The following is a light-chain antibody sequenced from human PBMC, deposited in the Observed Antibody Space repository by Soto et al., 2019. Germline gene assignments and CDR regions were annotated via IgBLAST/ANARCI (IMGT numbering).Light chain of an antibody. CDR3: SSYTSSRTLV. V-gene: IGLV2-14*01. J-gene: IGLJ2*01. CDR1: SSDVGGYNY. CDR2: DVS. Sequence: QSALTQPASVSGSPGQSITISCTETSSDVGGYNYVSWYQQHPGRAPKLMIYDVSNRPSGVSNRFSGSKSGNTASLTISGLQAEDEADYYCSSYTSSRTLVFGRGTKLTVL.